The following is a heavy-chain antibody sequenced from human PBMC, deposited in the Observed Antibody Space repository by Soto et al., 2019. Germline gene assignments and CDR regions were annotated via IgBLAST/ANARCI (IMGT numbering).Heavy chain of an antibody. V-gene: IGHV1-18*04. CDR2: ISAYNGNT. J-gene: IGHJ4*02. Sequence: GASVRVSCKASGYTFTGYYMHWVRQAPGQGLEWMGWISAYNGNTHYAQKLQGRVTMTTDTSTSTAYLELRSLRSDDTAVYYCAREPNYFDYWGQGTLVTVSS. CDR1: GYTFTGYY. CDR3: AREPNYFDY.